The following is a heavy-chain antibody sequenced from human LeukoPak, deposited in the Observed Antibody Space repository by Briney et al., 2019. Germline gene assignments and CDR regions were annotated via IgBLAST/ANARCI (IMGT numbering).Heavy chain of an antibody. D-gene: IGHD5-12*01. CDR1: GFTVSSNY. CDR2: ISWDGGST. J-gene: IGHJ6*03. Sequence: GGSLRLSCAASGFTVSSNYMSWVRQAPGKGLEWVSLISWDGGSTYYADSVKGRFTISRDNSKNSLYLQMNSLRTEDTALYYCAKGASMGYSGYDFLDYHYMDVWGKGTTVTV. CDR3: AKGASMGYSGYDFLDYHYMDV. V-gene: IGHV3-43*01.